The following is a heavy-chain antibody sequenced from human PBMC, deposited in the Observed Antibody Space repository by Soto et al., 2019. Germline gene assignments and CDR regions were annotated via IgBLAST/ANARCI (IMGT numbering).Heavy chain of an antibody. Sequence: SVKVSCKASGGTFSSYAISWVRQAPGQGLEWMGGIIPIFGTANYAQKFQGRVTITADESTSTAYMELSSLRSEDTAVYYCARDDSSGYYCHYYSGMDVWGQGTTVTVS. CDR2: IIPIFGTA. J-gene: IGHJ6*02. CDR1: GGTFSSYA. D-gene: IGHD3-22*01. CDR3: ARDDSSGYYCHYYSGMDV. V-gene: IGHV1-69*13.